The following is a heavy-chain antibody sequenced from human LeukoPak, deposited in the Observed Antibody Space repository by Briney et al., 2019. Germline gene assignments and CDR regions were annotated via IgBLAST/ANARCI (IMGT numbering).Heavy chain of an antibody. J-gene: IGHJ6*02. CDR1: GYSFTSYW. CDR2: IYPGDSDT. CDR3: ARHYVSGYSSGWYYYYYGMDV. Sequence: GESLKISCKGSGYSFTSYWIGWVRQMPGKGLEWMGIIYPGDSDTRYSPSFQGQVTISADKSISTAYLQWSSLKASDTAMYYCARHYVSGYSSGWYYYYYGMDVWGQGTTVTVSS. D-gene: IGHD6-19*01. V-gene: IGHV5-51*01.